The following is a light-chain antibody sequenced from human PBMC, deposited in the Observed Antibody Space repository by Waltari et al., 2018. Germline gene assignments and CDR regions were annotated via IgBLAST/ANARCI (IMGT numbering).Light chain of an antibody. CDR1: QSISSY. Sequence: DIQMTQSPSSLSASVGDRVTITCRASQSISSYLNWYQQKPGKAPKLLIYAASSLQSGVPSRFSGSGSGTDFTLTISSLQPEDFVTYYCQQSYSISWTFGQGTKVEIK. V-gene: IGKV1-39*01. CDR3: QQSYSISWT. CDR2: AAS. J-gene: IGKJ1*01.